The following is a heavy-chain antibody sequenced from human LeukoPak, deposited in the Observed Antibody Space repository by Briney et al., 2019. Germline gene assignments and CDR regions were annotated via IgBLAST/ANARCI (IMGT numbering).Heavy chain of an antibody. J-gene: IGHJ4*02. V-gene: IGHV3-7*01. CDR2: IKQDGSEK. CDR3: ARTRGYYFDY. CDR1: GFTFSSYW. D-gene: IGHD2-2*01. Sequence: GGSLRLSCAASGFTFSSYWMNWVRQAPGKGLEGVANIKQDGSEKDYMDSVKGRFTISRDNAKNSLYLQMNSLRAEDTAVYYCARTRGYYFDYWGQGTLVTVSS.